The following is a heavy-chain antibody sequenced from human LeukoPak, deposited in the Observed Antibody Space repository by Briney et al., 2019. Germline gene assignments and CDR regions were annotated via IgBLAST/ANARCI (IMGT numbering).Heavy chain of an antibody. D-gene: IGHD3-10*01. Sequence: ASVKVSCKASGGTFSSYAISWVRQAPGQGLEWMGGIIPIFGTANYAQKFQGRVTITADESTSTAYMELRSLRSDDTAVYYCARAYGSGSPPVDYWGQGTLVTVSS. J-gene: IGHJ4*02. CDR2: IIPIFGTA. V-gene: IGHV1-69*13. CDR1: GGTFSSYA. CDR3: ARAYGSGSPPVDY.